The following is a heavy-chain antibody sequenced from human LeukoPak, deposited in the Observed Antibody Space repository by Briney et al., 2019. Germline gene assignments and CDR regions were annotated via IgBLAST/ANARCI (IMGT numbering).Heavy chain of an antibody. CDR2: INPNSGGT. V-gene: IGHV1-2*02. Sequence: ASVKVSCKAFGYTFTGYYMHWVRQAPGQGLEWMGWINPNSGGTNYAQKFQGRVTMTRDTSISTAYMELSRLRSDDTAVYYCARGEVPAASFDYWGQGTLVTVSS. D-gene: IGHD2-2*01. J-gene: IGHJ4*02. CDR1: GYTFTGYY. CDR3: ARGEVPAASFDY.